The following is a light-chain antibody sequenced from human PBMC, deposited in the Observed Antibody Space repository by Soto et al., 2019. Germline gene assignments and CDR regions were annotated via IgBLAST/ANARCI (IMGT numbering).Light chain of an antibody. CDR3: AVWDDNLRGL. J-gene: IGLJ2*01. Sequence: QSVLTKPPSVSGTPGQRVTISCSGSRSNIGGNAVTWYQQVPGTAPTLLIHANDQRPSGISDRFSGSKSSTSASLAISGLQSEDEADYYCAVWDDNLRGLFGGGTKLTVL. V-gene: IGLV1-44*01. CDR1: RSNIGGNA. CDR2: AND.